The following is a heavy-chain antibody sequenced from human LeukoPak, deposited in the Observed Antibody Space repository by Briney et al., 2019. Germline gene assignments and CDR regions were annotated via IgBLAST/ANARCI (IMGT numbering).Heavy chain of an antibody. CDR3: ARHTFDYVWGSYRLFDY. Sequence: PSETLSLTCTVSGGSISSSSYYWGWIRQPPGKVLEWIGSIYYSGTTYYNPSLKSRVTISVDTSKNQFALKLSSVTAADTAVYYCARHTFDYVWGSYRLFDYWGQGTLVTVSS. CDR1: GGSISSSSYY. CDR2: IYYSGTT. J-gene: IGHJ4*02. V-gene: IGHV4-39*01. D-gene: IGHD3-16*02.